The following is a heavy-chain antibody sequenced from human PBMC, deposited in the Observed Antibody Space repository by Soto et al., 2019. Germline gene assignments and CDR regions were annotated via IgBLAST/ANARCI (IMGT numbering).Heavy chain of an antibody. CDR3: ARVEAIVGATSRWFDP. V-gene: IGHV4-61*01. CDR2: IYYSGST. D-gene: IGHD1-26*01. CDR1: GGSVSSGSYY. J-gene: IGHJ5*02. Sequence: PSETLSLTCTVSGGSVSSGSYYWSWIRQPPXKGLEWIGYIYYSGSTNYNPSLKSRVTISVDTSKNQFSLKLSSVTAADTAVYYRARVEAIVGATSRWFDPWGQGTLVTVSS.